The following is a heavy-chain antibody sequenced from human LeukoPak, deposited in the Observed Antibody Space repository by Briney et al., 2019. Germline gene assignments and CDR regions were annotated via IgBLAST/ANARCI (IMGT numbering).Heavy chain of an antibody. D-gene: IGHD3-10*01. J-gene: IGHJ5*02. CDR3: ARHRLLWFGERTENWFDP. CDR1: GGSISSSTHY. V-gene: IGHV4-39*01. Sequence: SETLSLTCTVSGGSISSSTHYWGWIRQPPQKGLEWIGSIYSSGNTYYNPSLKSRVTISVDTSKNQFSLKLSSVTAADTAIYYCARHRLLWFGERTENWFDPWGQGTLVTVSS. CDR2: IYSSGNT.